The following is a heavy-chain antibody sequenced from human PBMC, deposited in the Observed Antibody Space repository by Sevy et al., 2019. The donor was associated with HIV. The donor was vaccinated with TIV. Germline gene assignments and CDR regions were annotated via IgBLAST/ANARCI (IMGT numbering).Heavy chain of an antibody. CDR2: VRASGSTT. D-gene: IGHD3-9*01. V-gene: IGHV3-23*01. Sequence: GGSLRRSCVASGFTFSDYAMAWVRQAPGKGPEWISAVRASGSTTKYADSVKDRFTVSRDNSKNTLYLQLNSLRGEDTAVYYCAKAVPPLDWLLIFFDSWGQGSLVTVSS. CDR1: GFTFSDYA. J-gene: IGHJ4*02. CDR3: AKAVPPLDWLLIFFDS.